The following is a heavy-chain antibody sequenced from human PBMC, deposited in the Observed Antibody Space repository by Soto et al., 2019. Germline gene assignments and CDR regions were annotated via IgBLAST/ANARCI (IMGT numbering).Heavy chain of an antibody. Sequence: GGSLRLSCAASGFTFSNAWMSWVRQAPGKGLEWVGRIKSKTDGGTTDYAAPVKGRFTISRDDSKNTLYLQMNSLKTEDTAVYYCTTQDVVVVADLYWGQGTLVTVSS. V-gene: IGHV3-15*01. J-gene: IGHJ4*02. CDR3: TTQDVVVVADLY. CDR1: GFTFSNAW. CDR2: IKSKTDGGTT. D-gene: IGHD2-15*01.